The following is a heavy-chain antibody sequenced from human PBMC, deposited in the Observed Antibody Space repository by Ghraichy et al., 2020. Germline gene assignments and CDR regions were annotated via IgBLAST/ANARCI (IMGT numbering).Heavy chain of an antibody. D-gene: IGHD6-13*01. V-gene: IGHV3-72*01. Sequence: GGSLRLSCEASGFSFSDYYVDWVRQAPGKGLEWVGRTRNKAKSYTTAYAASVEGRFTFSRDDSKNSVYLQMNSLKIEDTAVYYCSRVSVTSAGTQDNYWGQGILVTVSS. CDR3: SRVSVTSAGTQDNY. CDR2: TRNKAKSYTT. CDR1: GFSFSDYY. J-gene: IGHJ4*02.